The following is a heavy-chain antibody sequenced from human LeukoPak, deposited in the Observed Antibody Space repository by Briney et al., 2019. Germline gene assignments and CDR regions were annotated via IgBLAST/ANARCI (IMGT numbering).Heavy chain of an antibody. D-gene: IGHD2-2*01. Sequence: PGRSLRLSCAASGSTFSSYAMHWVRQAPGKGLEWVAVISYDGSNKYYADSVKGRFTISRDNSKNTLYLQMNSLRAEDTAVYYCARDWGSIVVVPAAPENYFDYWGQGTLVTVSS. CDR2: ISYDGSNK. CDR1: GSTFSSYA. J-gene: IGHJ4*02. CDR3: ARDWGSIVVVPAAPENYFDY. V-gene: IGHV3-30*04.